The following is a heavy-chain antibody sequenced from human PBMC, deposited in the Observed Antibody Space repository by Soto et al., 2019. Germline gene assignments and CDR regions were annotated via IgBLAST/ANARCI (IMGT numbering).Heavy chain of an antibody. D-gene: IGHD6-19*01. V-gene: IGHV4-59*01. Sequence: SETLSLTCTVSGGSISSYYWSWIRQPPGKGLEWIGYIYYSGSTNYNPSLKSRVTISVDTSKNQFSLKLSSVTAADTAVYYCASYGIAVGSNWFDPWGQGTLVTVSS. CDR2: IYYSGST. CDR1: GGSISSYY. J-gene: IGHJ5*02. CDR3: ASYGIAVGSNWFDP.